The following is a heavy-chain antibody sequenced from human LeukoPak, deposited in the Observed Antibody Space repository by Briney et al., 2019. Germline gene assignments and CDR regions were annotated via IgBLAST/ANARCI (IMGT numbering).Heavy chain of an antibody. D-gene: IGHD3-22*01. Sequence: ASVKVSCKASGYTFTGYYMHWVRQAPGQGLEWMGWINPNSGGTNYAQKFQGRVTMTRDTSISTAYMELSRLRSDDTAVYYCARINYYDSSGYHYEGAFDYWGQGTLVTVSS. J-gene: IGHJ4*02. CDR3: ARINYYDSSGYHYEGAFDY. CDR1: GYTFTGYY. CDR2: INPNSGGT. V-gene: IGHV1-2*02.